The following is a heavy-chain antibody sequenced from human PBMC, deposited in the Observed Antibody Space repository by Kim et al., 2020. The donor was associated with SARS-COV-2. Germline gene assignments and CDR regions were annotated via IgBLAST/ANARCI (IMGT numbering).Heavy chain of an antibody. J-gene: IGHJ6*02. D-gene: IGHD3-16*01. Sequence: SETLSLTCSVSGASISGDDYFWGWNRQHPGVGLEWIGYVHYSGSIFYSPSLRGRAVISVDTSRKHLSLKLTSVTAADTAVYFCVRMSSSPFRGYGMDVWGQGTTVKVSS. CDR1: GASISGDDYF. CDR2: VHYSGSI. CDR3: VRMSSSPFRGYGMDV. V-gene: IGHV4-31*03.